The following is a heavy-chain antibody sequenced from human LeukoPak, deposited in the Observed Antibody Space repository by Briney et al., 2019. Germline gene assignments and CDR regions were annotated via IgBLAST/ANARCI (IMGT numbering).Heavy chain of an antibody. CDR3: AREGQLDNFDRFYGFDY. CDR2: VYTSGST. CDR1: GGSISSGSYY. Sequence: SETLSLTCTVSGGSISSGSYYWSWIRQPAGKGLEWIGRVYTSGSTNYNASLKSRVTISVDTSKSQFSLKLSSVTAADTAVYYCAREGQLDNFDRFYGFDYWGQGTLVTVSS. V-gene: IGHV4-61*02. D-gene: IGHD3-9*01. J-gene: IGHJ4*02.